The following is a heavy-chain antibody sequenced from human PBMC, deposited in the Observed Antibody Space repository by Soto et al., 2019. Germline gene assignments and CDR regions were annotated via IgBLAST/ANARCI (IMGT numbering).Heavy chain of an antibody. J-gene: IGHJ4*02. V-gene: IGHV2-5*01. CDR1: GFSLSTSGLG. Sequence: QITLKESGPTLVRPTQTLTLTCTFSGFSLSTSGLGVGWIRQPPGKALEWLALIYWNDDKRYSPSLKARLTITKDTSKNHVVLTMTNMDPVDTATYYCAHRPSGWYLFDYWGQGNLVTVSS. CDR3: AHRPSGWYLFDY. D-gene: IGHD6-19*01. CDR2: IYWNDDK.